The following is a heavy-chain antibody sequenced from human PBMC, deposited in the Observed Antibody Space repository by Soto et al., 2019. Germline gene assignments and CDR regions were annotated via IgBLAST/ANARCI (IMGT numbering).Heavy chain of an antibody. CDR1: GFTVSSYY. D-gene: IGHD5-12*01. CDR2: IYTGGGT. CDR3: ARGSHTGHDWDY. J-gene: IGHJ4*02. V-gene: IGHV3-53*01. Sequence: HPGGSLRLSCAASGFTVSSYYMSWVRQAPGKGLEWVSVIYTGGGTYYTDSVKGRFTISRDISRNTLNLQMDSLRAEDTAVYYCARGSHTGHDWDYWGQGTLVTVSS.